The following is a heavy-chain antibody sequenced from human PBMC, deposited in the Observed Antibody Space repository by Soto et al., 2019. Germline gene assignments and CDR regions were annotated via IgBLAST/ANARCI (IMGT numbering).Heavy chain of an antibody. CDR3: ARDRLVGASGFEI. J-gene: IGHJ3*02. Sequence: QVQLVESGGGLVKPGGSLRLSCAASGFTFSDYYMSWIRQAPGKGLEWVSCISTTSSTIYYADSVKGRFTISRDNAKNSLYLQMTSLRAEDTAVYYCARDRLVGASGFEIWGQGTMVTVSS. CDR2: ISTTSSTI. D-gene: IGHD1-26*01. CDR1: GFTFSDYY. V-gene: IGHV3-11*01.